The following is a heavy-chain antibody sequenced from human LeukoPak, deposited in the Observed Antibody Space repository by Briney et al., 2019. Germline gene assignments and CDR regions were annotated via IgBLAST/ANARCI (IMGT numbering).Heavy chain of an antibody. CDR1: GLTFSDYY. V-gene: IGHV3-11*01. D-gene: IGHD4-11*01. CDR2: ISSSGSTI. J-gene: IGHJ4*02. Sequence: PGGSLRLSCAASGLTFSDYYMSWIRQAPGKGLEWVSYISSSGSTIYYADSVKGRFTISRDNAKNSLYLQMNSLRAEDTAVYYCARDLDYSNYLFDYWGQGTLSPSPQ. CDR3: ARDLDYSNYLFDY.